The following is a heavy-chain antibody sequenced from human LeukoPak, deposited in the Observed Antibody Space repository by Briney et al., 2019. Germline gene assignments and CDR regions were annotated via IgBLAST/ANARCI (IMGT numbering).Heavy chain of an antibody. J-gene: IGHJ4*02. D-gene: IGHD6-19*01. CDR1: GGSISSYY. CDR3: ARHSSGWFFDY. Sequence: SETLSLTCTVSGGSISSYYWSWIRQPPGMGLEWIGYIYYSGSTNYNPSLKSRVTISVDTSKNQFSLKLSSVTAADTAVYYCARHSSGWFFDYWGQGTLVTVSS. CDR2: IYYSGST. V-gene: IGHV4-59*08.